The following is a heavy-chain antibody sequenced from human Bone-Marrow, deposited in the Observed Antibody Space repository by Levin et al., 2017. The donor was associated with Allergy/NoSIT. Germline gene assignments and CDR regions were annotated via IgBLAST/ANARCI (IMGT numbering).Heavy chain of an antibody. V-gene: IGHV1-18*01. J-gene: IGHJ4*02. CDR3: ARDGHRRLHYESGGDKHFDS. CDR2: ISGYNGNA. CDR1: GFTFTNYG. D-gene: IGHD3-22*01. Sequence: GESLKISCKTSGFTFTNYGFSWVRQAPGEGLDWMGWISGYNGNAKYAQKFQGRIRMTTDTSTSTVYMELRSLRSDDTAVYYCARDGHRRLHYESGGDKHFDSWGQGTLVTVAS.